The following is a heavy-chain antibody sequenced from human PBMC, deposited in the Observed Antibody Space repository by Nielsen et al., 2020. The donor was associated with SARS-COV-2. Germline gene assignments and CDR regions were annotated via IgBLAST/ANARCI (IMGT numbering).Heavy chain of an antibody. D-gene: IGHD2-2*01. J-gene: IGHJ4*02. CDR3: ARKSNIVVVPAASTFDY. CDR2: INHSGST. CDR1: GGSFSGYY. V-gene: IGHV4-34*01. Sequence: SETLSLTCAVYGGSFSGYYWSWIRQPPGKGLEWIGEINHSGSTNYNPSLKSRVTISVDTSKNQFSLKLSSVTAADTAVYYCARKSNIVVVPAASTFDYWGQGTLVTVSS.